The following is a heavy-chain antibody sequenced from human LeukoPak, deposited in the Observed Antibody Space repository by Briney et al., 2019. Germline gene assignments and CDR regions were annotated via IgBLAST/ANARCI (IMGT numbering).Heavy chain of an antibody. V-gene: IGHV3-74*01. J-gene: IGHJ4*02. CDR3: AKGGSSGYRFDY. Sequence: QPGGSLRLSCEASGLNFGRYWMHWVRQVPGKGPEWVSRTNPDETRVGSADSVKGRFTISRDNAKNTLYLQMNSLRAEDTAVYYCAKGGSSGYRFDYWGQGTLVTVSS. CDR1: GLNFGRYW. D-gene: IGHD3-22*01. CDR2: TNPDETRV.